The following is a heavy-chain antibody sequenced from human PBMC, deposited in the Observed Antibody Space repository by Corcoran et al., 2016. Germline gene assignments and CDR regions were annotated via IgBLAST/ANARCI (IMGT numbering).Heavy chain of an antibody. D-gene: IGHD3-22*01. CDR3: ARASGSYDSGGYFDY. J-gene: IGHJ4*02. CDR1: GFTFSSYW. CDR2: ISTDGSGT. Sequence: EVQLVESGGGLVQPGGSLRLSCAASGFTFSSYWMLWVRQAPGKGLVWVSRISTDGSGTSYADSVKGRFTISRDNAKNTLFLQMNSLRAEDTAVFYCARASGSYDSGGYFDYWGQGALVAVSS. V-gene: IGHV3-74*01.